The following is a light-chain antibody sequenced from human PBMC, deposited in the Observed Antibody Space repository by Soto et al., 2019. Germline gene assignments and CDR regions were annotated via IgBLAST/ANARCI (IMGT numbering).Light chain of an antibody. CDR1: QDITNY. V-gene: IGKV1-16*02. J-gene: IGKJ1*01. CDR3: QKYNSALWT. Sequence: DIQLTQSPSSLSASVGDRVTITCRASQDITNYLNWFQQRPGKAPKALIYGASRLQSGVPSKFSGSGSGTDFTLTISSLQPEDVATYYCQKYNSALWTFGQGTKVEIK. CDR2: GAS.